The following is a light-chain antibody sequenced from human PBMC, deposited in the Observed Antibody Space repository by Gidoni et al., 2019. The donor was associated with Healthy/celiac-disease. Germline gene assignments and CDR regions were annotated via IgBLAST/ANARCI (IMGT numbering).Light chain of an antibody. Sequence: EIVFTLSPGTLSLSPGERATLPCRASQSVSSSYLAWYHQTPGQAPRLHIYGASSRATGIPDRFSGSVSGTDFTLTISRLEREDFAVYYCQQYGSSPLTFGGXTKVEIK. J-gene: IGKJ4*01. CDR2: GAS. V-gene: IGKV3-20*01. CDR3: QQYGSSPLT. CDR1: QSVSSSY.